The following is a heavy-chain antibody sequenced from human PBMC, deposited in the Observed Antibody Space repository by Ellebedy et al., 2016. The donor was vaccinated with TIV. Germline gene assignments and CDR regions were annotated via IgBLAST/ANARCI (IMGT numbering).Heavy chain of an antibody. CDR1: GFTFSSYA. J-gene: IGHJ3*02. CDR3: AIHRGHISPAFPDAFDI. D-gene: IGHD2-2*01. Sequence: GGSLRLXXAASGFTFSSYAMSWVRQAPGKGLEWVSIISGSGGSTYYADSVKGRFTISRDNSKNMLYLQMNSLRAEDTAVYHCAIHRGHISPAFPDAFDIWGPGTMVTFSS. CDR2: ISGSGGST. V-gene: IGHV3-23*01.